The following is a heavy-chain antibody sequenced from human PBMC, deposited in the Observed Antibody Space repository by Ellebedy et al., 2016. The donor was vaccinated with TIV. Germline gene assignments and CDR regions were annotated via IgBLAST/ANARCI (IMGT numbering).Heavy chain of an antibody. Sequence: MPGGSLRLSCTVSGGSISSYYWSWIRQPPGKGLEWIGYIYYSGSTNYNPSLKSRVTISVDTSKNQFSLKLSSVTAADTAVYYCTRASCSSTNRLRRNAFDIWGQGTMVTVSS. CDR1: GGSISSYY. J-gene: IGHJ3*02. CDR2: IYYSGST. D-gene: IGHD2-2*01. CDR3: TRASCSSTNRLRRNAFDI. V-gene: IGHV4-59*01.